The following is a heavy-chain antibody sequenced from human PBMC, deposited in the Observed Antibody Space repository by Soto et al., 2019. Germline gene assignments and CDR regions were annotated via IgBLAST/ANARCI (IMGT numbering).Heavy chain of an antibody. V-gene: IGHV1-46*01. Sequence: EASVKVSCKASGYTFTSYYMHWVRQAPGQGLEWMGIINPSGGSTSYAQKFQGRVTMTRDTSTSTVYMELSSLRSEDTAGYYCARGGPAGDKPPNYLDYWGQGTLVTVSS. CDR1: GYTFTSYY. J-gene: IGHJ4*02. D-gene: IGHD6-13*01. CDR3: ARGGPAGDKPPNYLDY. CDR2: INPSGGST.